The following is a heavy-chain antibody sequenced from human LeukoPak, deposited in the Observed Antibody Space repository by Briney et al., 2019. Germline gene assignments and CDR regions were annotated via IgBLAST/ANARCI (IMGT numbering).Heavy chain of an antibody. V-gene: IGHV4-59*08. CDR2: IYYSGST. D-gene: IGHD4-17*01. Sequence: SETLSLTCGAYGGSFSDYYWSWIRQPPGKGLEWIGYIYYSGSTNYNPSLKSRVTISVDTSKNQFSLKLSSVTAADTAVYYCARHRATVTFDYWGQGTLVTVSS. CDR3: ARHRATVTFDY. J-gene: IGHJ4*02. CDR1: GGSFSDYY.